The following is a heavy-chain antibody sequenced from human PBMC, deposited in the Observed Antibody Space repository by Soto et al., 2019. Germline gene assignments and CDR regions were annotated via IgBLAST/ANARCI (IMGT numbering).Heavy chain of an antibody. D-gene: IGHD4-17*01. CDR1: GFTFSSYA. CDR3: AKDLVMTTVTPKYYFDY. Sequence: GGSLRLSCAASGFTFSSYAMSWVRQAPGKGLEWVSAISGSGGSTYYADSVKGRFTISRDNSKNTLYLQMNSLRAEDTAVYYCAKDLVMTTVTPKYYFDYWGQGTLVTVSS. CDR2: ISGSGGST. V-gene: IGHV3-23*01. J-gene: IGHJ4*02.